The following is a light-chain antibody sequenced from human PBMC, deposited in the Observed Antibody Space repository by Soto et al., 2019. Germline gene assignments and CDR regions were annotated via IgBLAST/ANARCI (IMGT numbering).Light chain of an antibody. CDR2: DVA. J-gene: IGLJ3*02. Sequence: QSVLTQPASVSGSPGQSITISCTGTSSDVGAYNYVSWYQQHPGKAPKLIIYDVAYRPSGVSNRFSGSKSGNTASLTISGLQAEDEADYHCSSYTTSTSVVFGGGTKLTVL. CDR1: SSDVGAYNY. V-gene: IGLV2-14*01. CDR3: SSYTTSTSVV.